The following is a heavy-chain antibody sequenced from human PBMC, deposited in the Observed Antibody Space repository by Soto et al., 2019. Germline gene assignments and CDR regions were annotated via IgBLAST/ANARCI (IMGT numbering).Heavy chain of an antibody. CDR1: GFTFSSYA. CDR2: ISYDGSNK. D-gene: IGHD4-17*01. V-gene: IGHV3-30-3*01. Sequence: QVQLVESGGGVVQPGRSLRLSCAASGFTFSSYAMHWVRQAPGKGLEWVAVISYDGSNKYYADSVKGRFTISRDNSKNRLYLQMNTLRAGNTAVYYCARGSTGAYGWYFDLWGRGTLVTFSS. CDR3: ARGSTGAYGWYFDL. J-gene: IGHJ2*01.